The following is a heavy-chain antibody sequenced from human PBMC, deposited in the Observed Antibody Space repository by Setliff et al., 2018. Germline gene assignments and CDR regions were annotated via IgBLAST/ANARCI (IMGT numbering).Heavy chain of an antibody. J-gene: IGHJ4*02. D-gene: IGHD6-13*01. Sequence: PGESLKISCAASGLTFSSDAMTWVRQTPGKGLEWVSVISSDGSSIYYADSVKGRFTISRDNSKNTLYLQMNSLRAEDTAIYYCARCSSWHGHYPHFNYWGQGTRVTVSS. CDR1: GLTFSSDA. CDR2: ISSDGSSI. V-gene: IGHV3-23*03. CDR3: ARCSSWHGHYPHFNY.